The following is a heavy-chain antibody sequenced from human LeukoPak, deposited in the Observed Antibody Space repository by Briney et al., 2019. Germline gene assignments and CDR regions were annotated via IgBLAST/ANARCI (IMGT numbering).Heavy chain of an antibody. CDR1: GFTFSSYA. V-gene: IGHV3-30-3*01. CDR2: ISYDGSNK. D-gene: IGHD3-10*01. Sequence: GGSLRVSCAASGFTFSSYAMHWVRQAPGKGLEWVAVISYDGSNKYYADSVKGRFTISRDNSKNTLYLQMNSLRAEDTAVYYCARESRPSGYYYYGMDVWGQGTTVTVSS. J-gene: IGHJ6*02. CDR3: ARESRPSGYYYYGMDV.